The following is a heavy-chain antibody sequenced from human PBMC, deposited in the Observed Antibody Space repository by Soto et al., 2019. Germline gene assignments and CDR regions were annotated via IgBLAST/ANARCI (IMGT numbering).Heavy chain of an antibody. CDR2: ISSSSSYI. CDR3: VRGGYCSSTSGYANY. Sequence: EVQLVESGGGLVKPGGSLRLSCAASGFTFSSYSMNWVRQAPGKGLEWVASISSSSSYIYYADSVKGRFTISRDNAKNSLYLQMTRLIAEDTSVYYCVRGGYCSSTSGYANYWGQGTLVTVSS. CDR1: GFTFSSYS. V-gene: IGHV3-21*01. J-gene: IGHJ4*02. D-gene: IGHD2-2*01.